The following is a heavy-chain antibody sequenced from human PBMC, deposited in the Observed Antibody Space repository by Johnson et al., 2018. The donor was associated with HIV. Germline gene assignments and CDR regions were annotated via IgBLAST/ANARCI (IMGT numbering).Heavy chain of an antibody. V-gene: IGHV3-33*08. J-gene: IGHJ3*02. CDR3: AKGIAAAASGAFDI. Sequence: QVHLVESGGGVVQPGRSLRLSCAASGFTFSSYGMHWVRQAPGKGLEWVAVIWYDGSNKYYADSVKGRFTISRDNSKNTLYLQMNSLRAEDTAVYYCAKGIAAAASGAFDIWGQGTMVTVSS. D-gene: IGHD6-13*01. CDR1: GFTFSSYG. CDR2: IWYDGSNK.